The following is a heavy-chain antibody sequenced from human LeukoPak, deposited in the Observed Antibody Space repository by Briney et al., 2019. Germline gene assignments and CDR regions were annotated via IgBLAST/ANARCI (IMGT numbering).Heavy chain of an antibody. CDR3: AKRSDYGGDGNYFDY. D-gene: IGHD4-23*01. J-gene: IGHJ4*01. V-gene: IGHV3-23*01. CDR2: ISVSGGST. Sequence: PGGSLRLSCAASGFTFSSYAMSWVSQAPGKGLEWVSSISVSGGSTYYADSVKGRFTISRDNSKNTLYPQMSSLRAEDTAVYYCAKRSDYGGDGNYFDYWGHGTRVTVSS. CDR1: GFTFSSYA.